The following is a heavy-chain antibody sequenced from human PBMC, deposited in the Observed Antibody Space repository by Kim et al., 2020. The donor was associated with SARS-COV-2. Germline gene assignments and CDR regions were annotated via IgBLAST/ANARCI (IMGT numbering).Heavy chain of an antibody. V-gene: IGHV4-59*13. CDR2: IYYTGST. D-gene: IGHD3-22*01. Sequence: SETLSLTCTVSGVSISSYYWSWIRQPPGKGLEWIGYIYYTGSTNYNPSLKSRVTISVDTSKNQFSLKLSSVTAADTAVYYCARGGYYDSPSFDYWGQGTL. CDR1: GVSISSYY. CDR3: ARGGYYDSPSFDY. J-gene: IGHJ4*02.